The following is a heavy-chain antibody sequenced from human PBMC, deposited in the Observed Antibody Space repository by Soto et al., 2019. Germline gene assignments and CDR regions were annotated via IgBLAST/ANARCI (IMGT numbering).Heavy chain of an antibody. CDR3: ARAREVAGDAESY. D-gene: IGHD6-19*01. V-gene: IGHV1-46*03. Sequence: QVQLVQSGAEVKKPGASVKVSCKASGYSFTTYYMHWVRQAPGQGLEWVGVINPGDATTSHAQRFQGRVTMTRDTSTSTVYMELRSLRSEDTAVYYCARAREVAGDAESYWGQGTLVTVSS. CDR2: INPGDATT. J-gene: IGHJ4*02. CDR1: GYSFTTYY.